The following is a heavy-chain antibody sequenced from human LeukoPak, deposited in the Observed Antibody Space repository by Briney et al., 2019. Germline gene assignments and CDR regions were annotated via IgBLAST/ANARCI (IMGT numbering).Heavy chain of an antibody. CDR3: ARGVGRQ. CDR2: IFYSGST. CDR1: GGSISSYY. J-gene: IGHJ4*02. V-gene: IGHV4-59*08. Sequence: SETLSLTCTVSGGSISSYYWSWNRQPPGKGLEWIGYIFYSGSTNYNPSLKSRVTISVDTSKNQFSLKLSSVTAADTAVYYCARGVGRQWGQRTLVTVSS.